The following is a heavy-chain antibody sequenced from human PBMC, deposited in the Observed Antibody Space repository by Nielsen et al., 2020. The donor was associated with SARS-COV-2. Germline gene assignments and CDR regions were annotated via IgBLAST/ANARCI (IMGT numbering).Heavy chain of an antibody. CDR3: AREPYSSSWYGDY. CDR2: INAGYGTT. J-gene: IGHJ4*02. CDR1: EYTFTSYA. D-gene: IGHD6-13*01. V-gene: IGHV1-3*01. Sequence: ASVKVSCKASEYTFTSYAMHWVRQAPGQRLEWMGWINAGYGTTKYSRKFQGRVTITRDTSASTAYMELSSLRSEDTAVYYCAREPYSSSWYGDYWGQGTLVTVSS.